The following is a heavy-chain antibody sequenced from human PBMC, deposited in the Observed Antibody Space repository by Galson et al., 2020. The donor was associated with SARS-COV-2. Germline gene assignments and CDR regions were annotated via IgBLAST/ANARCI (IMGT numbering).Heavy chain of an antibody. CDR2: INSDGSST. V-gene: IGHV3-74*01. J-gene: IGHJ6*02. Sequence: GGSLRLSCAASEFTFSNYWMHWVRQVPGKGLVFVSRINSDGSSTTYADSVKGRFTISRDNAKNTLYLQMNSLRAEDTAVYYCAREYVEEVQRLTGCYYYCYGMDHWGQENTVTVAS. D-gene: IGHD6-25*01. CDR3: AREYVEEVQRLTGCYYYCYGMDH. CDR1: EFTFSNYW.